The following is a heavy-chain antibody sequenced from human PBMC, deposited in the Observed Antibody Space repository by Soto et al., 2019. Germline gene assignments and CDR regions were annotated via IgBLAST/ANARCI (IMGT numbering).Heavy chain of an antibody. CDR1: GGSISSSSYY. CDR3: ARHDHRAMTTNDYFDY. Sequence: ASETLSLTCTVSGGSISSSSYYWGWIRQPPGKGLEWIGSIYYSGSTYYNPSLKSRVTISVDTSKNQFSLKLSSVTAADTAVYYCARHDHRAMTTNDYFDYWGQGTLVTVSS. J-gene: IGHJ4*02. CDR2: IYYSGST. V-gene: IGHV4-39*01. D-gene: IGHD4-4*01.